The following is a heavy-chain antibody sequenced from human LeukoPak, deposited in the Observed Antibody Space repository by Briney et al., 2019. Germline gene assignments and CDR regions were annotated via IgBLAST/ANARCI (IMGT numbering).Heavy chain of an antibody. D-gene: IGHD5-24*01. V-gene: IGHV3-11*01. CDR3: ARDGDGYNYKLDY. J-gene: IGHJ4*02. Sequence: GGSLRLSCAASGFTFSDYYMSRIRQAPGKGLEWISYISTSGSTIFYADSVKGRFTISRDNAKNSLYLQMNSLRAEDTAVYYCARDGDGYNYKLDYWGQGTLVTVSS. CDR1: GFTFSDYY. CDR2: ISTSGSTI.